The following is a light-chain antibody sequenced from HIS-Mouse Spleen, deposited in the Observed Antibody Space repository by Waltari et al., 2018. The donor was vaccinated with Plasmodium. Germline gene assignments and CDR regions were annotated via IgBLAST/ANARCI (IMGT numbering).Light chain of an antibody. V-gene: IGLV3-10*01. CDR3: YSTDSSGNHRV. J-gene: IGLJ3*02. Sequence: SYELTQPPSVSVSPGQTARITCSGDALPTKISYWYQQSGQAPVLVIYEDSKRPSGIPERFSGSSSGTMATLTISGAQVEDEADYYCYSTDSSGNHRVFGGGTKLTVL. CDR1: ALPTKI. CDR2: EDS.